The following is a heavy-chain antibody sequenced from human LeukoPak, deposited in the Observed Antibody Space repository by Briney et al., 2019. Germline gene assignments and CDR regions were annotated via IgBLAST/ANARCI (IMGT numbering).Heavy chain of an antibody. V-gene: IGHV3-7*03. Sequence: GGSLRLSCAASGFTFSSYWMSWVRQAPGKGLEWVANIKQDGSEKYYVDSVKGRFTISRDNAKNSLYLQMNSLRAGDTAVYYCARDTQKYCTNGVCYGLDYWGQGTLVTVSS. CDR1: GFTFSSYW. J-gene: IGHJ4*02. D-gene: IGHD2-8*01. CDR2: IKQDGSEK. CDR3: ARDTQKYCTNGVCYGLDY.